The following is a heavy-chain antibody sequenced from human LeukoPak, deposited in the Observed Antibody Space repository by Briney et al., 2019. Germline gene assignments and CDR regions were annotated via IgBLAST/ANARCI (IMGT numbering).Heavy chain of an antibody. CDR1: GFTFRQML. D-gene: IGHD5-18*01. V-gene: IGHV3-7*05. J-gene: IGHJ4*02. CDR2: IKIDGSET. CDR3: VRWNYGYDY. Sequence: PGGSLRLSCAASGFTFRQMLMSWVRQAPGKGLEWVSNIKIDGSETYYVDSVKGRFTISRDNAKNSLYLQMNRLRAEDTALYYCVRWNYGYDYWGQGTLVTVSS.